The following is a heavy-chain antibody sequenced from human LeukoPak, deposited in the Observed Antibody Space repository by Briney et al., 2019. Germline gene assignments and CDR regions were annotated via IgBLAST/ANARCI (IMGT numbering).Heavy chain of an antibody. V-gene: IGHV3-15*01. CDR1: GFTFTNTW. Sequence: PGGSLRLSCAASGFTFTNTWMSWVRQAPGKGLEWVGRIKSKTDGGATDYAAPVKGRFTISRHESEDTLYLQMNSLRTEDTAVYYYTTDRFDWGQGTLVTVSS. CDR2: IKSKTDGGAT. J-gene: IGHJ4*02. CDR3: TTDRFD.